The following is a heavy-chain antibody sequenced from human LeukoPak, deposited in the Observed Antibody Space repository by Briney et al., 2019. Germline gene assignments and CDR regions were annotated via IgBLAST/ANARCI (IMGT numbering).Heavy chain of an antibody. CDR1: GFTVSSNY. D-gene: IGHD1-14*01. J-gene: IGHJ4*02. Sequence: GGTLRLSCAASGFTVSSNYMSWVRQPPGRGLDWVSVYSGDGTYYADSVKGRFTISRDNSKNTLSLQMNSLRAEDTAIYYCARDKNGPETWGQGTLVTVSS. CDR3: ARDKNGPET. V-gene: IGHV3-53*01. CDR2: YSGDGT.